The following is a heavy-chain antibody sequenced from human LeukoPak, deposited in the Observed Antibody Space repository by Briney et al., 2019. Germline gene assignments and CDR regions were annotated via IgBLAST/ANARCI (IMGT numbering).Heavy chain of an antibody. Sequence: GASVKVTCKASGYTFTSYAINGVRQSPGQGLEWMGWINTNTGNPTYAQGFTGRFVFSLDTSVSTAYLQISSLKAEDTAVYYCARDTDYYDSSGSSGFVFDYWGQGTLVTVSS. CDR3: ARDTDYYDSSGSSGFVFDY. CDR2: INTNTGNP. D-gene: IGHD3-22*01. V-gene: IGHV7-4-1*02. J-gene: IGHJ4*02. CDR1: GYTFTSYA.